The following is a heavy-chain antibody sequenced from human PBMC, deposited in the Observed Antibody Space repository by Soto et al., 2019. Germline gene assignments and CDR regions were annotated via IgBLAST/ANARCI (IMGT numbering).Heavy chain of an antibody. Sequence: GGSLRLSCAASGFTFSSYAMSWVRQAPGKGLEWVSAISGSGGSTYYADSVKGRFTISRDNSKNTLYLQMNSLRAEDTAVYYCAKDTSYYYDSSGYYPLGYFDYWGQGTLVTVPQ. D-gene: IGHD3-22*01. CDR3: AKDTSYYYDSSGYYPLGYFDY. V-gene: IGHV3-23*01. J-gene: IGHJ4*02. CDR1: GFTFSSYA. CDR2: ISGSGGST.